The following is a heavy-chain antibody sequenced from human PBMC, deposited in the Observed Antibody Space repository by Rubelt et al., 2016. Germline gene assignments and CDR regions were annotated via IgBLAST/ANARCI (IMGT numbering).Heavy chain of an antibody. CDR2: ISAYNGNT. V-gene: IGHV1-18*01. D-gene: IGHD6-19*01. CDR3: ARDKEWLATRGFQNWFDP. Sequence: QVQLVQSGAEVKKPGASVKVSCKASGYTFTSYGISWVRQAPGQGLEWMGWISAYNGNTNYAQKLQGRVTMTTDTPTSTAYRELRSLRSDDTAVYYCARDKEWLATRGFQNWFDPWGQGTLVTVSS. CDR1: GYTFTSYG. J-gene: IGHJ5*02.